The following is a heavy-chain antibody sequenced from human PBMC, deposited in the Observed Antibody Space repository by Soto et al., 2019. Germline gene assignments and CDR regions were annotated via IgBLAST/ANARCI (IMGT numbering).Heavy chain of an antibody. CDR3: TRDGMTTGDT. CDR1: GVSVTRYT. V-gene: IGHV4-4*07. D-gene: IGHD2-21*02. CDR2: VFSSVSA. Sequence: SETLSLTCIVSGVSVTRYTWSWVRQPANKGLEWIGRVFSSVSATYCPSLKSRVRISMDSTENRISLKLDPVTAADAGVYYCTRDGMTTGDTWGPGTLVTVSS. J-gene: IGHJ4*02.